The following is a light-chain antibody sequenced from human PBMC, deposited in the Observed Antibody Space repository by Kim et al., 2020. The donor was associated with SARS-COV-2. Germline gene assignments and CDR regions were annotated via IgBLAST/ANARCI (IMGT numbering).Light chain of an antibody. CDR2: EAS. CDR3: QQYQSYPWT. V-gene: IGKV1-5*03. J-gene: IGKJ1*01. CDR1: ESISSY. Sequence: ASGGDRVTLACPASESISSYWAWYSQKPGKAPKLLMYEASSLESGVPSRFSVRGSGTEVTLTINSLQPDDFATYYCQQYQSYPWTFGQGTKVDIK.